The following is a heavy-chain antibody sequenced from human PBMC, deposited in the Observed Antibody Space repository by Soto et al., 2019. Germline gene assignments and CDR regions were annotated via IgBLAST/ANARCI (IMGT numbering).Heavy chain of an antibody. D-gene: IGHD2-2*01. CDR1: GGSISSYY. CDR2: IYYSGST. J-gene: IGHJ6*02. CDR3: ARAPEQPYCSSTSCSPAMDYYYGMDV. V-gene: IGHV4-59*01. Sequence: SETLSLTCTVSGGSISSYYWSWIRQPPGKGLEWIGYIYYSGSTNYNPSLKSRVTISVDTSKNQFSLKLSSVTAADTAVYYCARAPEQPYCSSTSCSPAMDYYYGMDVWGQGTTVTVSS.